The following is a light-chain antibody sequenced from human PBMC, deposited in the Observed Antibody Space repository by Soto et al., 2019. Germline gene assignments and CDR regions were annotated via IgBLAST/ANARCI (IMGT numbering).Light chain of an antibody. J-gene: IGKJ4*01. V-gene: IGKV3-20*01. CDR1: QTVSNNF. Sequence: IVLTQSPGTLSLSPGERATLSCRASQTVSNNFLAWYQEKPGRGPRLLIYGASTRATGIPDRFSGSGSGTDFTLTISRLXPEDFAVYYCRQYGRSLEFAVGGGTKVDIK. CDR2: GAS. CDR3: RQYGRSLEFA.